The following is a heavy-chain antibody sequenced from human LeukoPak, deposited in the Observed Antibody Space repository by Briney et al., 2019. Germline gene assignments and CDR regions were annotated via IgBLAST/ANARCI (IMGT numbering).Heavy chain of an antibody. V-gene: IGHV3-7*01. J-gene: IGHJ4*02. D-gene: IGHD4-17*01. CDR1: GFTFSDYW. CDR2: IKQDGNER. Sequence: PGGSLRLSCAASGFTFSDYWMAWVRQSPGKWLEWVANIKQDGNERNYVDSVRGRFTISRDNAKSSLFLQMSSLRVDDTAVYYCARDQGGALDYWGQGSLVTVSS. CDR3: ARDQGGALDY.